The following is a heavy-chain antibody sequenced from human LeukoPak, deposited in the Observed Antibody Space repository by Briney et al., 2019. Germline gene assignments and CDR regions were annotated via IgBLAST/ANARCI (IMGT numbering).Heavy chain of an antibody. CDR3: AKHVRTSVWFFDF. J-gene: IGHJ4*02. CDR1: GFTFSSDA. D-gene: IGHD6-19*01. CDR2: ISGSGGRT. Sequence: PGGSLSLSCAASGFTFSSDALSWVRQAPGKGLEWVSLISGSGGRTDYADSVKGRFTISRDNSKNTLYLQMNSLKAEDTAVYYCAKHVRTSVWFFDFWGQGTLVTVSS. V-gene: IGHV3-23*01.